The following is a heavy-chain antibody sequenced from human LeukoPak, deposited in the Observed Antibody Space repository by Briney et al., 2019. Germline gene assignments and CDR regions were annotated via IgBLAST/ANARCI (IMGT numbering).Heavy chain of an antibody. CDR2: ICGTGDST. J-gene: IGHJ4*02. CDR1: GFTFTSIA. V-gene: IGHV3-23*01. Sequence: PGGSLRLSCAASGFTFTSIAMTWVRQAPGKGLEWVSTICGTGDSTHYADSMKGRFIISRDKSKNTLYLQMNGLRAEDTAIYYCAKGQELDDGVFDSWGQGTLVTVSS. D-gene: IGHD1-1*01. CDR3: AKGQELDDGVFDS.